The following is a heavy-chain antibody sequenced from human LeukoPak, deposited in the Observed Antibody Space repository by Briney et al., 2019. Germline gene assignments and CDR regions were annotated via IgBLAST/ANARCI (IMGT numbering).Heavy chain of an antibody. CDR1: GFTLSSYG. CDR2: IWYDGSNK. V-gene: IGHV3-33*01. CDR3: ARGYYDRSGYLSD. J-gene: IGHJ4*02. Sequence: GGSLRLSCAASGFTLSSYGMHWVRQAPGKGLEWVAVIWYDGSNKYYADSVKGRFTISRDNSKNTLYLQMNSLRAEDTAVYYCARGYYDRSGYLSDWGQGTLVTVSS. D-gene: IGHD3-22*01.